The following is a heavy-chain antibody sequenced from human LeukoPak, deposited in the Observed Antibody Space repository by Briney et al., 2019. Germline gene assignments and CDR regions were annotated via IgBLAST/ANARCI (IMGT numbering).Heavy chain of an antibody. V-gene: IGHV4-34*01. CDR1: GGSFSGYY. D-gene: IGHD2-2*01. CDR3: ARGLYCSSTSCYPVDY. Sequence: PSETLSLTCSVYGGSFSGYYWSWIRQPPGKGLEWIREINHSGSTNYNPSLKSRVTISVDTSKNQFSLKLSSVTAADTAVYYCARGLYCSSTSCYPVDYWGQGTLVTVSS. CDR2: INHSGST. J-gene: IGHJ4*02.